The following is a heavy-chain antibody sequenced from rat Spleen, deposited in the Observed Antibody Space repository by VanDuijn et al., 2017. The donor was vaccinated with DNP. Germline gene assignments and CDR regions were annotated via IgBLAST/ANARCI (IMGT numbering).Heavy chain of an antibody. J-gene: IGHJ2*01. CDR3: TTANTIY. CDR2: ISTGGANT. CDR1: GFTFSDYD. V-gene: IGHV5S13*01. D-gene: IGHD4-1*01. Sequence: EVQLVESGGGLVQPGRSLKLSCAASGFTFSDYDMAWVRQAPTKGLEWVASISTGGANTFYRDSVKGRFTISRDNAKNNQYLQMDRLRSEDTATYYCTTANTIYWGQGVMVTVSS.